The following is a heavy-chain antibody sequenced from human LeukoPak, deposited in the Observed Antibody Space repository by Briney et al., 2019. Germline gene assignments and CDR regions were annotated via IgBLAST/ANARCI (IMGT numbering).Heavy chain of an antibody. CDR2: IIPIFGTA. CDR3: ARGISACGAFDI. Sequence: ASVKVSCKASGGTFSSYAISWVRQAPGQGLEWMGGIIPIFGTANYAQKFQGRVTITADESTSTAYMELSSLRSEDTAVYYCARGISACGAFDIWGQGTMVTVSS. CDR1: GGTFSSYA. D-gene: IGHD6-25*01. V-gene: IGHV1-69*13. J-gene: IGHJ3*02.